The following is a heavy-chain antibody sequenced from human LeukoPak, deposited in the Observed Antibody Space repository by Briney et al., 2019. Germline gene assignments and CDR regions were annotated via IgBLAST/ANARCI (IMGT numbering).Heavy chain of an antibody. CDR1: GYTFTGYY. J-gene: IGHJ5*02. CDR2: INPNSGGT. Sequence: ASVKVSCKASGYTFTGYYMHWVRQAPGQGLEWMGWINPNSGGTNYAQKFQGRVTMTRDTSISTADMELSRLRSDDTAVYYCARPRYNWNYAEFDPWGQGTLVSVSS. D-gene: IGHD1-7*01. V-gene: IGHV1-2*02. CDR3: ARPRYNWNYAEFDP.